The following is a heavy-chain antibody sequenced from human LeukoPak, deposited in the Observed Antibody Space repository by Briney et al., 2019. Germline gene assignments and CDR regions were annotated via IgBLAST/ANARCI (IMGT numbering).Heavy chain of an antibody. CDR3: ATQTITLVVVISPFDY. CDR2: INSDGSST. J-gene: IGHJ4*02. V-gene: IGHV3-74*01. Sequence: GGSLRLSCAASGFTFSSYWMHWVRQAPGKGLVWVSRINSDGSSTSYADSVKGRFTISRDNAKNTLYLQMNSLKPDDTAVYYCATQTITLVVVISPFDYWGQGALVTVSS. D-gene: IGHD3-22*01. CDR1: GFTFSSYW.